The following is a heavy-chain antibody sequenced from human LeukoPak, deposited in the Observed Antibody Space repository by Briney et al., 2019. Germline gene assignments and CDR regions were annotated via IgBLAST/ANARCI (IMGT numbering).Heavy chain of an antibody. V-gene: IGHV3-7*04. D-gene: IGHD1-1*01. J-gene: IGHJ4*02. CDR1: GFTFGTYS. CDR2: IKQDGSDK. Sequence: GGSLRLSCAASGFTFGTYSMDWVRQAPGKGLEWVANIKQDGSDKYYVDFVKGRFTISRDNAKNSLYLQMNSLRAEDTAVYYCAREGAGTFDYWGQGTLVTVSS. CDR3: AREGAGTFDY.